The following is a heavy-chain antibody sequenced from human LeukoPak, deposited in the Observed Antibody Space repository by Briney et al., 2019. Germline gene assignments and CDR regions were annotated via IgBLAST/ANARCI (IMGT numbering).Heavy chain of an antibody. J-gene: IGHJ5*02. CDR1: GGSISGYY. V-gene: IGHV4-59*01. Sequence: PSETLSLTCTVSGGSISGYYWSWIRQSPGKGLEWIGYIYYSGSTNYNPSLRSRVTMSVDTSKNHFSLKVSSATAADTAVYYCARAVVVAATVKWFDPWGQGTLVTVSS. CDR2: IYYSGST. D-gene: IGHD2-15*01. CDR3: ARAVVVAATVKWFDP.